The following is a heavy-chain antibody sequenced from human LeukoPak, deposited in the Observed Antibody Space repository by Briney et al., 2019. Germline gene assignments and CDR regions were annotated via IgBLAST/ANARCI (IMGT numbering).Heavy chain of an antibody. Sequence: GGSLRLSCAASGFTFSSYGMHWVRQASGKGLEWVAFIRYDGSNKYYADSVKGRFTISRDNAKNSLYLQMNSLRAEDTAVYYCARARRAWSGWGAEYFQHWGQGTLVTVSS. CDR3: ARARRAWSGWGAEYFQH. CDR1: GFTFSSYG. CDR2: IRYDGSNK. V-gene: IGHV3-30*02. J-gene: IGHJ1*01. D-gene: IGHD3-3*01.